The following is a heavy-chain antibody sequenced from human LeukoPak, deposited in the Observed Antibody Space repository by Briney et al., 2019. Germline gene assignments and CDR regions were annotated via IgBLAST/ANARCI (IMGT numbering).Heavy chain of an antibody. CDR3: ARERYYYGSGGYRTNWFDP. Sequence: SETLSLTCTVSGGSISSYYWSWIRQAAGKGLEWIGRIYTSGSTNYNPSLKSRVTMSVDTSKNQFSLKLSSVTAADTAVYYCARERYYYGSGGYRTNWFDPWGQGTLVTVSS. CDR1: GGSISSYY. J-gene: IGHJ5*02. V-gene: IGHV4-4*07. D-gene: IGHD3-10*01. CDR2: IYTSGST.